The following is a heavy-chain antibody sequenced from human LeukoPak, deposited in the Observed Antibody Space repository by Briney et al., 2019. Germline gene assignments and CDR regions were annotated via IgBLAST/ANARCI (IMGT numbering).Heavy chain of an antibody. Sequence: GESLRLSCAASGFTFGSYAMSWVRQTPGKSLEWVSIISNGGVTTYYADSVRGRFTVSRDNARNSLLLHMDNLRVEDTALYYCGKDMGIGSAMPTYYYGVDVWGQGTTVTVSS. CDR3: GKDMGIGSAMPTYYYGVDV. V-gene: IGHV3-23*01. CDR1: GFTFGSYA. CDR2: ISNGGVTT. J-gene: IGHJ6*02. D-gene: IGHD2-2*01.